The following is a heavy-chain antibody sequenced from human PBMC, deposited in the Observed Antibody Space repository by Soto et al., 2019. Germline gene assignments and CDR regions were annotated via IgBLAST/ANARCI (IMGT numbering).Heavy chain of an antibody. CDR2: ISGSYSYT. V-gene: IGHV3-11*05. CDR3: ARVPGLTTVVTSYYFDY. J-gene: IGHJ4*02. CDR1: GFTFSDYY. D-gene: IGHD4-17*01. Sequence: QVQLVESGGGLVKPGGSLRLSCAASGFTFSDYYMSWIRQAPGTGLEWVSYISGSYSYTNYADSVKGRFTISRDNAKDSLYLQMNRLRAEDTAVYYCARVPGLTTVVTSYYFDYWGQGTLVTVSS.